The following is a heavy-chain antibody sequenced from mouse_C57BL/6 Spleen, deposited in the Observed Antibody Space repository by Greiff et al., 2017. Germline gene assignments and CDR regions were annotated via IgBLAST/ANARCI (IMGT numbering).Heavy chain of an antibody. V-gene: IGHV1-20*01. CDR3: ARPFYDSNYAMDY. Sequence: EVQLQQSGPELVKPGDSVKISCKASGYSFTGYFMHWVMQSHGKSLEWIGRINPYNGDTFYNQKFKGKATLTVDKSSSTAYMELRSLTSEDSAVYYCARPFYDSNYAMDYWGQGTSVTVSS. J-gene: IGHJ4*01. CDR2: INPYNGDT. CDR1: GYSFTGYF. D-gene: IGHD1-1*01.